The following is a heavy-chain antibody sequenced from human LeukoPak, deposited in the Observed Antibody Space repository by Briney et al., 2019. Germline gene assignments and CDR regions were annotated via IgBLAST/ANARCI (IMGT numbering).Heavy chain of an antibody. CDR1: GGSFSGYY. CDR2: INHSGST. D-gene: IGHD3-22*01. CDR3: ARSYYDSSGYYPVYYFDY. J-gene: IGHJ4*02. Sequence: PSETLSLTCAVYGGSFSGYYWSWIRQPPGKGLEWIGEINHSGSTNYNPSLKSRVTISVHTSKKQFSLKLSSVTAADTAMYYCARSYYDSSGYYPVYYFDYWGQGSLVTVSS. V-gene: IGHV4-34*01.